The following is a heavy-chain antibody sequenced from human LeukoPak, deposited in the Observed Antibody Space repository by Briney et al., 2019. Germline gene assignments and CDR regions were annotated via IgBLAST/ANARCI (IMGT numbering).Heavy chain of an antibody. D-gene: IGHD5-12*01. V-gene: IGHV3-33*01. Sequence: GGSLRLSCAASGFTFSSYGMHWVRQAPGKGLEWVAVIWYDGSDKYYADSLKGRFTISRDNSKNTLYLQMNSLRAEDTAVYYCASGYRGHDFHYWGQGTLVTVSS. CDR2: IWYDGSDK. CDR3: ASGYRGHDFHY. J-gene: IGHJ4*02. CDR1: GFTFSSYG.